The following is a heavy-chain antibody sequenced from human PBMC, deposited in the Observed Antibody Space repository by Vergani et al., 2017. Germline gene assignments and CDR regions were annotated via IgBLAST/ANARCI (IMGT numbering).Heavy chain of an antibody. CDR3: AXDSYYYDSSGYYSDYYYYYMDV. J-gene: IGHJ6*03. V-gene: IGHV3-30*18. CDR2: ISYDGSNK. D-gene: IGHD3-22*01. CDR1: GFTFSSYG. Sequence: QVQLVQSGGGVVQPGRSLRLSCAASGFTFSSYGMHWVRQAPGKGLEWVAVISYDGSNKYYADSGKGRFTISRANSKNTLYLQMNSLRAEDTAVYYCAXDSYYYDSSGYYSDYYYYYMDVWGKGTTVTVSS.